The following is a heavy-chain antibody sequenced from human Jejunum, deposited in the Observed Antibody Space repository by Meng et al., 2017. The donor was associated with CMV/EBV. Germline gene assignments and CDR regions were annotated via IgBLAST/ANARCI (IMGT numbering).Heavy chain of an antibody. CDR2: IYNVGGK. V-gene: IGHV3-53*01. CDR3: ARADLHTHMDV. CDR1: GFPGGKEF. J-gene: IGHJ6*02. Sequence: AVCGFPGGKEFVAWDRQERGKGLEWVAIIYNVGGKYYADSVRARFTISRDTSKNTVFLHMNNLRVDDTAVYYCARADLHTHMDVWGQGTTVTVSS.